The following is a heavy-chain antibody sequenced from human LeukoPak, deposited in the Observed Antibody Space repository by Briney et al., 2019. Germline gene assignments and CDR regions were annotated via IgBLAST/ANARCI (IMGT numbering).Heavy chain of an antibody. J-gene: IGHJ4*02. Sequence: PGGSLTLSCEASGFTFDDYGLSWLRQLPGKGLEWVSGINRNGDSTDYADSVKGQFTISRDNAKNSHFLQMNSLRVEDTALYYCARGFRNGPFDCWGQGTLVTVSS. CDR1: GFTFDDYG. D-gene: IGHD2-8*01. CDR2: INRNGDST. V-gene: IGHV3-20*04. CDR3: ARGFRNGPFDC.